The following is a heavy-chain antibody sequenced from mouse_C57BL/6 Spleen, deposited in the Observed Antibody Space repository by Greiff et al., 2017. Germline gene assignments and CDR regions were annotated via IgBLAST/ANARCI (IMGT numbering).Heavy chain of an antibody. V-gene: IGHV1-52*01. CDR2: IDPSDSET. CDR1: GYTFTSYW. Sequence: QVQLQQPGAELVRPGSSVKLSCKASGYTFTSYWMHWVKQRPIQGLEWIGNIDPSDSETHYNQKFKDKATLTVDKSSSTAYMQLSSLTSEDSAVYYCAIGANWDDFDYWGQGTTLTVSS. CDR3: AIGANWDDFDY. D-gene: IGHD4-1*01. J-gene: IGHJ2*01.